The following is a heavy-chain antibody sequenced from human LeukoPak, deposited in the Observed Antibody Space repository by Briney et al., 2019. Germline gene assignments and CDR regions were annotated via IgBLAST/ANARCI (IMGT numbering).Heavy chain of an antibody. CDR2: IYYSGST. CDR1: GGSISSYY. CDR3: AREPRVDTAMVKGYFDY. V-gene: IGHV4-59*01. J-gene: IGHJ4*02. D-gene: IGHD5-18*01. Sequence: SETLSLTCTVSGGSISSYYWSWIRQLPGKGLEWIGYIYYSGSTNYNPSLKSRVTISVDTSKNQFSLKLSSVTAADTAVYYCAREPRVDTAMVKGYFDYWGQGTLVTVSS.